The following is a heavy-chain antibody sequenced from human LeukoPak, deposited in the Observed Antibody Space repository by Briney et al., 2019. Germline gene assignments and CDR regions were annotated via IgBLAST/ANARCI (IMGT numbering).Heavy chain of an antibody. Sequence: GGSLRLSCAASGFTFSSYGMHWVRQAPGKGLEWVAFIRYDGSNKYYADSVKGRFTISRDNSKNTLYLQMNSLRAEDTAVYYCARDLEAYYDSSGYVDYWGQGTLVTVSS. V-gene: IGHV3-30*02. CDR3: ARDLEAYYDSSGYVDY. J-gene: IGHJ4*02. CDR1: GFTFSSYG. CDR2: IRYDGSNK. D-gene: IGHD3-22*01.